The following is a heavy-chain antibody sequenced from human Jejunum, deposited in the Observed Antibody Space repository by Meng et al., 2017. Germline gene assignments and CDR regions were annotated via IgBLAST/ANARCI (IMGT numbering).Heavy chain of an antibody. D-gene: IGHD1-14*01. Sequence: QGQLQESGPGLVKPAGPLSLPCTVSGVSTPAPFYCTWIRQAPGKGLEWIGEVWPSGATYYNPSLSSRITISIDTSNNQFSLEVAFLTAADTAVYYCARAIRERYFDSWGQGTLVTVSS. CDR1: GVSTPAPFY. CDR2: VWPSGAT. CDR3: ARAIRERYFDS. V-gene: IGHV4-4*02. J-gene: IGHJ4*02.